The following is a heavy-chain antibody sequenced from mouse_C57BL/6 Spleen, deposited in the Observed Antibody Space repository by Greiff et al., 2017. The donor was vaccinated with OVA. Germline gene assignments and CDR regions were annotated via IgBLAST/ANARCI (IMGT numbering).Heavy chain of an antibody. D-gene: IGHD2-4*01. Sequence: EVQGVESGGDLVKPGGSLKLSCAASGFTFSSYGMSWVRQTPDKRLEWVATISSGGSYTYYPDSVKGRFTISRDNAKNTLYLQMSSLKSEDTAMYYCARPYDYDPYYAMDYWGQGTSVTVSS. J-gene: IGHJ4*01. CDR2: ISSGGSYT. V-gene: IGHV5-6*01. CDR1: GFTFSSYG. CDR3: ARPYDYDPYYAMDY.